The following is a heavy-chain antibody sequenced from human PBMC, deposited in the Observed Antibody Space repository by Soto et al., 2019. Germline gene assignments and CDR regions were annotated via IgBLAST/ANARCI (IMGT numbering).Heavy chain of an antibody. V-gene: IGHV1-18*04. D-gene: IGHD3-10*01. J-gene: IGHJ6*02. CDR3: ASATITMIRGVTYFYYGMDL. CDR2: ISGYNGNT. Sequence: ASVKVSCKASGYTFSTYGISWVRQAPGQGLEWMGWISGYNGNTNYAQKVQDRVTMTIDTSTSTAYMEVRSLRSDDTAVCYCASATITMIRGVTYFYYGMDLWGQGTTVTVSS. CDR1: GYTFSTYG.